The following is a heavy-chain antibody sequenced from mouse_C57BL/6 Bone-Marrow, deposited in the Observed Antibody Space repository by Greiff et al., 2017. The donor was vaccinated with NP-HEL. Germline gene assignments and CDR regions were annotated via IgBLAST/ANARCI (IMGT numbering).Heavy chain of an antibody. J-gene: IGHJ2*01. D-gene: IGHD2-4*01. Sequence: VKLMESGPGLVQPSQSLSITCTVSGFSLTSYGVHWVRQSPGKGLEWLGVIWSGGSTDYNAAFISRLSISKDNSKSQVFFKMNSLQADDTAIYYCARNYDYDGGYYFDYWGQGTTLTVSS. CDR1: GFSLTSYG. CDR3: ARNYDYDGGYYFDY. CDR2: IWSGGST. V-gene: IGHV2-2*01.